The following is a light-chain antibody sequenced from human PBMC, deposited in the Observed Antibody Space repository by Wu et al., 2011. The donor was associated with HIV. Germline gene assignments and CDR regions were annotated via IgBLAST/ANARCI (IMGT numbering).Light chain of an antibody. CDR1: QSVDTY. V-gene: IGKV3-11*01. J-gene: IGKJ4*01. CDR3: QHRSDWPPT. CDR2: DAS. Sequence: EIVLTQSPATLSLSPGERATLSCRASQSVDTYLAWYQQRPGQPPRLLINDASNRATGIPVRFSGSGSGTDFTLTISSLEAEDFAVYYCQHRSDWPPTFGGGPRWRSN.